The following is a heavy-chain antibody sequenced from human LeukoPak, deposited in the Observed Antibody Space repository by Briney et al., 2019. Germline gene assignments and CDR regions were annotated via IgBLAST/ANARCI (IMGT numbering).Heavy chain of an antibody. CDR3: AKTLDYYDSSFDY. CDR2: ISGSGGST. J-gene: IGHJ4*02. V-gene: IGHV3-23*01. CDR1: GFTFSIYA. Sequence: GGSLRLSCAASGFTFSIYAMSWVRQAPGKGLEWVSAISGSGGSTYYADSVKGRFTISRDNSKNTLYLQMNSLRAEDTAVYYCAKTLDYYDSSFDYWGQGTLVTVSS. D-gene: IGHD3-22*01.